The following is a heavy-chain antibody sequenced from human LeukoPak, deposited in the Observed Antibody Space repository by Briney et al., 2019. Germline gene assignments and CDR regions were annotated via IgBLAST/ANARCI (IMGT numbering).Heavy chain of an antibody. D-gene: IGHD5-18*01. CDR2: ITASGGNT. J-gene: IGHJ4*02. CDR1: GFTFSSYA. CDR3: ARAMAVVYSYGKQDC. Sequence: PGDSLRLSCAASGFTFSSYAMNWVRQAPGKGLEWVSSITASGGNTYYADSVKGRFTISRDNSKNTLYLRMNSLRAEDTAVYYCARAMAVVYSYGKQDCWGQGTLVTVSS. V-gene: IGHV3-23*01.